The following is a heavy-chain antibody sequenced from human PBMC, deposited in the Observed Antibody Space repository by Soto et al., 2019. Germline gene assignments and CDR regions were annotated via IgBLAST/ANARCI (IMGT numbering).Heavy chain of an antibody. CDR3: AKRPVVPAEYI. CDR2: ISGGGGST. J-gene: IGHJ3*02. CDR1: GFSFSYYG. Sequence: GGSLRLSCAASGFSFSYYGMSWVRQAPGKGLEWVSAISGGGGSTYYADSVKGRFTISRDNSKNTLYLQMNSLRAEDTAVYYCAKRPVVPAEYIWGQGTMVTVSS. V-gene: IGHV3-23*01. D-gene: IGHD2-2*01.